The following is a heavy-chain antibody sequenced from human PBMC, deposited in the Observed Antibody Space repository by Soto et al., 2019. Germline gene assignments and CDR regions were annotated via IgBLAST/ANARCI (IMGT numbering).Heavy chain of an antibody. CDR2: IRSKAYGGTT. CDR3: TRGSFDGYNYVRYYYYGMDV. Sequence: GGSLRLSCTASGFTLGDYAMSWFRQAPGKGLGWVGFIRSKAYGGTTEYAASVKGRFTISRDDSKSIAYLQMNSLKTEDTAVYYCTRGSFDGYNYVRYYYYGMDVWGQGTTVTVSS. CDR1: GFTLGDYA. J-gene: IGHJ6*02. V-gene: IGHV3-49*03. D-gene: IGHD5-12*01.